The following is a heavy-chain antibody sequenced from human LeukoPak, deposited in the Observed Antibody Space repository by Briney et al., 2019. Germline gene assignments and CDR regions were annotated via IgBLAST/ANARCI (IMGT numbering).Heavy chain of an antibody. Sequence: GGSLRLSCAASGFTVSNNYMSWVRQAPGKGLEWVSVIYTGGSTYYAESVRDRFTISRDKSKNTLYLQMNTLRAKDTAVYYCARDRPDWGLASDYWGQGTLVTVSS. V-gene: IGHV3-66*01. CDR1: GFTVSNNY. D-gene: IGHD7-27*01. CDR3: ARDRPDWGLASDY. CDR2: IYTGGST. J-gene: IGHJ4*02.